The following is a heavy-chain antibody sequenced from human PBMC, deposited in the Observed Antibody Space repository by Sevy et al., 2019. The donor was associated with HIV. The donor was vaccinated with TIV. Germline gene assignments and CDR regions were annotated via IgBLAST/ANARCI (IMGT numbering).Heavy chain of an antibody. CDR1: EFTVSSNY. CDR2: IYSDGRT. V-gene: IGHV3-53*01. Sequence: GGSLRLSCAASEFTVSSNYMSWVRQAPGKGLEWVSIIYSDGRTYYADSVKGRFTISRDNSKNTLYVQMNSLRVEDTAVYYCARGRRSNPWAFDIWGHGTMVTVSS. CDR3: ARGRRSNPWAFDI. J-gene: IGHJ3*02.